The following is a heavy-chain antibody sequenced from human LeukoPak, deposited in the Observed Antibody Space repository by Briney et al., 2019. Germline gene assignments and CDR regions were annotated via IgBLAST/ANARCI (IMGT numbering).Heavy chain of an antibody. CDR3: ARRLLGYCSGGSCYSGYFQH. Sequence: SETLSLTCAVYGGSFSGYYWSWIRQPPGKGLEWIGEINHSGSTNSNPSLKSRVTISVDTSKNQFSLKLSSVTAADTAMYYCARRLLGYCSGGSCYSGYFQHWGQGTLVTVSS. D-gene: IGHD2-15*01. V-gene: IGHV4-34*01. CDR2: INHSGST. CDR1: GGSFSGYY. J-gene: IGHJ1*01.